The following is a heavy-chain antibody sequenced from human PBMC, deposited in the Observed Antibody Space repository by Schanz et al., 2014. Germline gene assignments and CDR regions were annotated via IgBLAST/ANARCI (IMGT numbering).Heavy chain of an antibody. D-gene: IGHD3-9*01. CDR1: GGTFSSYT. CDR3: AKVDRTRYYAMDV. CDR2: IIPILGIT. J-gene: IGHJ6*02. V-gene: IGHV1-69*02. Sequence: QVQLVQSGAEVKKPGSSVKVSCKASGGTFSSYTINWVRQAPGQGLEWMGRIIPILGITNVAQTFQDRVPIAADKSTSTVYMEVSGLRSEDAAVYYCAKVDRTRYYAMDVWGQGTTXTVSS.